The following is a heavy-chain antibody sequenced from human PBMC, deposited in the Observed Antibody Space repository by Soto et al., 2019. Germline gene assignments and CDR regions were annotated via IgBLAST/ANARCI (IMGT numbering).Heavy chain of an antibody. CDR1: GGTFSSYS. Sequence: QVQLVQSGAEVKKPGSSVKVSCKASGGTFSSYSINWVRQAPGQGLEWMGEIIPFFGPATYAQKFQGRVTITADESTSTAYMELSSLRSEDTAVYYCARDGGRHSGGIDYWGQGTLVTVSS. J-gene: IGHJ4*02. V-gene: IGHV1-69*01. CDR3: ARDGGRHSGGIDY. D-gene: IGHD1-26*01. CDR2: IIPFFGPA.